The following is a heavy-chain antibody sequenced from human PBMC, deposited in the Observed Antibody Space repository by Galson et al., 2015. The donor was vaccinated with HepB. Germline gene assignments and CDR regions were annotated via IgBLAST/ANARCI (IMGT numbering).Heavy chain of an antibody. CDR3: ARDINRYNYGSGSPPDYYGMDV. CDR2: IIPLFGTE. CDR1: GGTFSSYA. Sequence: SVKVSCKASGGTFSSYAISWVRQAPGQGLEWMGGIIPLFGTENYAQKFQGRVTIIADKSTTTAYMELSSLRSEDTAVYYCARDINRYNYGSGSPPDYYGMDVWGQGTTVTVSS. V-gene: IGHV1-69*06. J-gene: IGHJ6*02. D-gene: IGHD3-10*01.